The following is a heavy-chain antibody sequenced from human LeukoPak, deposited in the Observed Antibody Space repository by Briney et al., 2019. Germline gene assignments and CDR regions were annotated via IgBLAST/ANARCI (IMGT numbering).Heavy chain of an antibody. CDR2: INHSGST. D-gene: IGHD3-22*01. Sequence: SETLSLTCAVYGGSFSGYYWSWIRQPPGKGLEWIGEINHSGSTNYNPSLKSRVTISVDTSKNRFSLKLSSVTAADTAVYYCARALDSSGYYYHIQSFDYWGQGTLVTVSS. V-gene: IGHV4-34*01. J-gene: IGHJ4*02. CDR1: GGSFSGYY. CDR3: ARALDSSGYYYHIQSFDY.